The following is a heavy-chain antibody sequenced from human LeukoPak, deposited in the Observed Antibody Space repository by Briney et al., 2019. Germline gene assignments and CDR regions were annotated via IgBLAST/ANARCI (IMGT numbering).Heavy chain of an antibody. Sequence: GGSLRLSCAASGFTFNTYSMNWVRQAPGKGLEWVSSISSRSSYIYYADSVKGRFTISRDNAKNSLYLQMNSLRAEDTAVYYCARPSNSSGNDAFDIWGQGTMVTVSS. D-gene: IGHD3-22*01. V-gene: IGHV3-21*01. CDR2: ISSRSSYI. CDR3: ARPSNSSGNDAFDI. CDR1: GFTFNTYS. J-gene: IGHJ3*02.